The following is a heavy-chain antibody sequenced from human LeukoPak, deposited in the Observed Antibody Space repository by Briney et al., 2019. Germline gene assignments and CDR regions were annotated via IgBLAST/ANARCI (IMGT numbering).Heavy chain of an antibody. Sequence: GGSLRLSCAASGFTFSSYWMTWVRQAPGKGLEWVANIKQDGSDKYYVDSVKGRFTISRDNAKNSLYLQMNSLRAEDTAVYYCARVSGASGGAFDIWGQGTMVTVSS. V-gene: IGHV3-7*01. CDR3: ARVSGASGGAFDI. D-gene: IGHD2-15*01. CDR2: IKQDGSDK. J-gene: IGHJ3*02. CDR1: GFTFSSYW.